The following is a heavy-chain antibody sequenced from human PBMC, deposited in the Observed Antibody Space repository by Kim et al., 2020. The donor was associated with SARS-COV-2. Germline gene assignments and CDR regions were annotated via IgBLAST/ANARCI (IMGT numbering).Heavy chain of an antibody. V-gene: IGHV3-23*01. CDR3: AKAPSVVTPWDY. D-gene: IGHD2-21*02. J-gene: IGHJ4*02. Sequence: SGNSRVTHSRDNSHNTLYLQMNSLRAETTAVYYCAKAPSVVTPWDYWGQGTLVTVSS.